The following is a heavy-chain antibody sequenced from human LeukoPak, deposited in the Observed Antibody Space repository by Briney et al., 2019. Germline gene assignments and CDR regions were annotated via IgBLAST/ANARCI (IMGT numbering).Heavy chain of an antibody. CDR2: INPSGGST. Sequence: GASVKVSCKASGYTFTSYYMHWVRQAPGQGLEWMGIINPSGGSTSYAQKFQGRVTMTRDTSTGTVYMELRSLRSEDTAVYYCARDDGWFGEALTPDYWGQRTLVTVSS. V-gene: IGHV1-46*01. D-gene: IGHD3-10*01. J-gene: IGHJ4*02. CDR1: GYTFTSYY. CDR3: ARDDGWFGEALTPDY.